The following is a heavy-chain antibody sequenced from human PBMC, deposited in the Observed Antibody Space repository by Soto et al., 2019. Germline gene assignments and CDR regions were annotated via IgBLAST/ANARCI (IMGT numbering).Heavy chain of an antibody. Sequence: LVESGGGVAQHGRSLRLSCATSGFSFGHSGMHWVRQAPGKRLEWVGIIWNDGSTTYYADSVRGRFTISRDNSKNTLYLEMNSLRDEDTAVYYCARDGSHYDVDYWGQGTLVIVSA. CDR2: IWNDGSTT. J-gene: IGHJ4*02. CDR1: GFSFGHSG. D-gene: IGHD4-4*01. V-gene: IGHV3-33*01. CDR3: ARDGSHYDVDY.